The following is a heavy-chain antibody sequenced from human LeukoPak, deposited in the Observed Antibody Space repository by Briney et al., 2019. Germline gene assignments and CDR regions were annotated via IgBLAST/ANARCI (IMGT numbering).Heavy chain of an antibody. CDR1: GFTFSSYS. Sequence: GGSLRLSCAASGFTFSSYSMNWVRQAPGKGLEWVANIKQDGSEKYYVDSVKGRFTISRDNAKNSLYLQMNSLGAEDTAVYYCAKLGYCSSTSCLYYYYGMDVWGQGTTVTVSS. CDR2: IKQDGSEK. J-gene: IGHJ6*02. V-gene: IGHV3-7*01. D-gene: IGHD2-2*01. CDR3: AKLGYCSSTSCLYYYYGMDV.